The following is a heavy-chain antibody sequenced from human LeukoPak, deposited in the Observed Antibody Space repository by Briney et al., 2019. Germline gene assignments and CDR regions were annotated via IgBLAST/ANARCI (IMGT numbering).Heavy chain of an antibody. CDR2: INHSGST. CDR1: GGSFSAYH. Sequence: SETLSLTCAVYGGSFSAYHWSWIRRPPGKGLEWIGEINHSGSTNYNPSLKSRVTMSVDTSRNQFSLKLNSVTAADAAVYYCVRADGRDGYKGLVDYWGQGTLVTVSS. J-gene: IGHJ4*02. D-gene: IGHD5-24*01. CDR3: VRADGRDGYKGLVDY. V-gene: IGHV4-34*01.